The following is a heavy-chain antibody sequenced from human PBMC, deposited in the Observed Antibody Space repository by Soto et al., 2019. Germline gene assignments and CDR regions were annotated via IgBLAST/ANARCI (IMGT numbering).Heavy chain of an antibody. J-gene: IGHJ4*02. CDR2: IKEHGGQD. CDR1: GFTFNTYW. CDR3: TRGLSMAMAPIMGCYFDF. D-gene: IGHD1-26*01. V-gene: IGHV3-7*03. Sequence: SGGSLRLSCAASGFTFNTYWMSWVRQAPGKGLEWVAHIKEHGGQDFYVDSVKGRFTIFRDNAKNSLYLQMNSLRAEDTAVYYCTRGLSMAMAPIMGCYFDFWGQGSLVTVSS.